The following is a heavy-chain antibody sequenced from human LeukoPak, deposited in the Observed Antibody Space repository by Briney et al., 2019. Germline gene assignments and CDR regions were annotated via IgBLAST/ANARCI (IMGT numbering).Heavy chain of an antibody. J-gene: IGHJ6*03. CDR3: AREGLLGTDYYYYMDV. CDR1: GFTFSSYS. CDR2: ISSSSSYI. Sequence: PGGSLRLSCAASGFTFSSYSMNWVRQAPGKGLEWVSSISSSSSYIYYADSVKGRFTISRDNAKNSLYLQMNSLRAEDTAVYYCAREGLLGTDYYYYMDVWGKGTTVTVSS. V-gene: IGHV3-21*01. D-gene: IGHD2-8*02.